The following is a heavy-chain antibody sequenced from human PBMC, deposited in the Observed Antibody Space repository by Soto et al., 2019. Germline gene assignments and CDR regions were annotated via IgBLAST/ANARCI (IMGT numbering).Heavy chain of an antibody. V-gene: IGHV1-69*01. CDR3: ARDEQGSYDFWSGGPGYGMDV. CDR2: IIPIFGTA. Sequence: QVQLVQSGAEVKKPGSSVKVSCKASGGTFSSYAISWVRQAPGQGLEWMGGIIPIFGTANYAQKFQGRVTITADEATSTAYMELSSLRSEDTDVYYCARDEQGSYDFWSGGPGYGMDVWGQGTTVTVSS. J-gene: IGHJ6*02. CDR1: GGTFSSYA. D-gene: IGHD3-3*01.